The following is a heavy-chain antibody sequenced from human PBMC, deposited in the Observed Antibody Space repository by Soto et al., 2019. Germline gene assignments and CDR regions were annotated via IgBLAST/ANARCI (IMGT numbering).Heavy chain of an antibody. CDR3: AREASGHITIFGVALGGAMDV. J-gene: IGHJ6*02. CDR2: ISYSGSA. Sequence: QVQLQESGPGLVKTSQTLSLTCTVSGGSISSAEDSWTWIRQPPGKGLEWIGHISYSGSAYYNPSLESRVTISVDTSNNRFSLQLSSVTAADTAVYYCAREASGHITIFGVALGGAMDVWGQGTTVTVSS. CDR1: GGSISSAEDS. V-gene: IGHV4-30-4*01. D-gene: IGHD3-3*01.